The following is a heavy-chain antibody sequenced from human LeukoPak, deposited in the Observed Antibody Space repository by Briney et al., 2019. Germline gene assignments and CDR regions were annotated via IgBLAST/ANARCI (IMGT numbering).Heavy chain of an antibody. CDR2: ISWNSGSI. V-gene: IGHV3-9*03. CDR3: AKGAITMVRGVITN. J-gene: IGHJ4*02. Sequence: GGSLRLSCAASGFTFDDYAMHWVRQAPGKGLEWVSGISWNSGSIGYADSVKGRFTISRDNAKNSLYLQMNSLRAEDMALYYCAKGAITMVRGVITNWGQGTLVTVSS. CDR1: GFTFDDYA. D-gene: IGHD3-10*01.